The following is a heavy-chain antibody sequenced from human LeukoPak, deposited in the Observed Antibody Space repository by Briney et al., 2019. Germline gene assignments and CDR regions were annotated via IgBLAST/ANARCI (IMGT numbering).Heavy chain of an antibody. CDR3: ASGYDWFDP. CDR2: ISYDGSNK. D-gene: IGHD6-13*01. CDR1: GFTFSSYA. Sequence: PGGSLRLSCAASGFTFSSYAMHWVRQAPGKGLEWVAVISYDGSNKYYADSVKGRFTISRDNSKNTLYLQMNSLRAEDTAVYYCASGYDWFDPWGQGTLVTVSS. V-gene: IGHV3-30-3*01. J-gene: IGHJ5*02.